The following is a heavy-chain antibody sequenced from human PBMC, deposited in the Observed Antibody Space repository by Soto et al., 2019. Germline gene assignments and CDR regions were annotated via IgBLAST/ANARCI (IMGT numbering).Heavy chain of an antibody. Sequence: SETLSLTCAVYGGSFSGYYWSWIRQPPGKGLEWIGEINHSGSTNYNPSLKSRVTISVDTSKNQFSLKLSSVTAADTAVYYCARASFLCTSCQYFDYWGQGTLVTVSS. J-gene: IGHJ4*02. CDR2: INHSGST. CDR3: ARASFLCTSCQYFDY. V-gene: IGHV4-34*01. CDR1: GGSFSGYY. D-gene: IGHD2-2*01.